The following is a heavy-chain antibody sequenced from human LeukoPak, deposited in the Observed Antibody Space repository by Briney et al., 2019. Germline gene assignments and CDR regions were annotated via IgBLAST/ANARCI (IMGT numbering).Heavy chain of an antibody. J-gene: IGHJ6*02. Sequence: SETLSLTCTVSGGSISSYYWSWIRQPAGKGLEWIGRIYTSGSTNYNPSLKSRVTMSVGTSKNQFSLKLSSVTAADTAVYYCARDLDGSYYYYYGMDVWGQGTTVTVSS. CDR1: GGSISSYY. D-gene: IGHD5-24*01. CDR2: IYTSGST. CDR3: ARDLDGSYYYYYGMDV. V-gene: IGHV4-4*07.